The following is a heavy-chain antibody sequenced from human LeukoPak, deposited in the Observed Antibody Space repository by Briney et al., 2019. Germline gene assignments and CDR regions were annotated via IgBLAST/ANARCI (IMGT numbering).Heavy chain of an antibody. CDR1: GFTFSGYS. D-gene: IGHD6-13*01. CDR3: ARDGGAAAGRYFDY. V-gene: IGHV3-21*01. CDR2: ISTTSAYI. J-gene: IGHJ4*02. Sequence: GGSLRLSCAASGFTFSGYSMNWVRQAPGKGLEWVSSISTTSAYIYYADSVKGRLTTSRDNAKSSLYLEMNSLRAEDTAVYYCARDGGAAAGRYFDYWGQGSLVTVSS.